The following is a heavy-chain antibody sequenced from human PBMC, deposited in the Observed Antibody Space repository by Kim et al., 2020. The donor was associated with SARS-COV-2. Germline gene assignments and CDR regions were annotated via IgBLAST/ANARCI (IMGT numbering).Heavy chain of an antibody. CDR3: AKGGYSYGFVDY. CDR1: GFTFDDYA. J-gene: IGHJ4*02. Sequence: GGSLRLSCAASGFTFDDYAMHWVRQAPGKGLEWVSGISWISGSIGYADSVKGRFTISRDNAKNSLYLQMNSLRAEDTALYYCAKGGYSYGFVDYWGQGTLVTVSS. V-gene: IGHV3-9*01. D-gene: IGHD5-18*01. CDR2: ISWISGSI.